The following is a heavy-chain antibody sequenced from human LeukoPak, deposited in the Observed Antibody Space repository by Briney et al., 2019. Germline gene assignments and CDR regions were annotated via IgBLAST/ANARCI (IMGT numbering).Heavy chain of an antibody. CDR2: IKQDGSEK. D-gene: IGHD3-16*01. CDR3: ARDPSYDYVWGSQIEYFQH. V-gene: IGHV3-7*01. Sequence: PGGSLRLSCAASGFTFSSYGMTWVRQAPGKGLEWVANIKQDGSEKYYVDSVKGRFTISRDNAKNSLSLQMNSLRAEDTAVYYCARDPSYDYVWGSQIEYFQHWGQGTLVTVS. J-gene: IGHJ1*01. CDR1: GFTFSSYG.